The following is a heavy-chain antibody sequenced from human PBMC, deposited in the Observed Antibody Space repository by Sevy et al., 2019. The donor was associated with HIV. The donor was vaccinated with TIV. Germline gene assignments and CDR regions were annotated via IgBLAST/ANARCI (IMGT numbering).Heavy chain of an antibody. CDR3: ARDQWEHPY. J-gene: IGHJ4*02. CDR1: GESFSGFY. Sequence: SETLSLTCAVYGESFSGFYWSWIRQPPGKGLEWIGDIIPAGITNYNPSLKSRVTISIDTSKNQFSLKMNSVTAADTAVYYCARDQWEHPYWGQGTQVTVS. CDR2: IIPAGIT. D-gene: IGHD1-26*01. V-gene: IGHV4-34*12.